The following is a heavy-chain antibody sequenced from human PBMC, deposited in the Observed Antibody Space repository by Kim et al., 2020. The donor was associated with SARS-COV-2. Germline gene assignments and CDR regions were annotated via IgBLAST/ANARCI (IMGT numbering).Heavy chain of an antibody. J-gene: IGHJ4*02. CDR2: IWYDGSKT. D-gene: IGHD1-26*01. CDR3: ARSGRYHELDS. Sequence: GGSLRLSCAVSGFTFINFGFHWVRQAPGKGLEWVAVIWYDGSKTYYVDSVKGRFTVSRDNPKNTLYLQMNSLRAEDTAVYYCARSGRYHELDSWGQGTLVTVSS. CDR1: GFTFINFG. V-gene: IGHV3-33*01.